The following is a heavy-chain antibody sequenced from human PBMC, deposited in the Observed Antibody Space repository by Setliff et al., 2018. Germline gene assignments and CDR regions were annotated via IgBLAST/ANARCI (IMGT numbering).Heavy chain of an antibody. D-gene: IGHD1-1*01. CDR3: ARGGGRIRQLGATGVHTFDI. CDR1: GGSLSSDY. J-gene: IGHJ3*02. CDR2: IYSSGRT. Sequence: SETLSLTCTVSGGSLSSDYWSWIRQPPGKGLEWIGYIYSSGRTKYNPSLKSRVTISVDTSKNQFSLKLNSVTAADTAIYYCARGGGRIRQLGATGVHTFDIWGQGTMVTVSS. V-gene: IGHV4-4*08.